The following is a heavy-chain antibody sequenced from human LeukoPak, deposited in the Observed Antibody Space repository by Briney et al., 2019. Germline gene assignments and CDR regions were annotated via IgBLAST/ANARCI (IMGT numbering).Heavy chain of an antibody. Sequence: GGSLRLSCAASGFTFSSYAMHWVRQAPGKGLEWVAVISYDGSNKYYADSVKGRFTISRDNSKNTLYLQMNSLRAEDTAVYYRARDRWGAAKETFDYWGQGTLVTVSS. CDR1: GFTFSSYA. J-gene: IGHJ4*02. V-gene: IGHV3-30-3*01. CDR2: ISYDGSNK. CDR3: ARDRWGAAKETFDY. D-gene: IGHD1-26*01.